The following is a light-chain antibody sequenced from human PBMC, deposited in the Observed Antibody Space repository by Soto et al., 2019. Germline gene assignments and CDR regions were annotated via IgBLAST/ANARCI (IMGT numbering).Light chain of an antibody. CDR2: DAS. CDR1: QTVDSKY. V-gene: IGKV3-11*01. J-gene: IGKJ4*01. CDR3: QQRSSWPLT. Sequence: DIVLTQSPGTLSLSPGERATLSCRASQTVDSKYLAWYQQKPGQAPRLLIYDASNRATGIPARFSGSGSGTDFTLTISSLEPEDFAVYFCQQRSSWPLTFGGGTKVEIK.